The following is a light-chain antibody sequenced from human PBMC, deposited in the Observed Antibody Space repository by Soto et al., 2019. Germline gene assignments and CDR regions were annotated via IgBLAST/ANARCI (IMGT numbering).Light chain of an antibody. CDR3: QQRSNWPPEYP. CDR2: DAS. Sequence: EIVLTQSPATLSLSPGERATLSCMASQSVSSYLAWYQQKPGQAPRLLIYDASNRATGIPARFSRSGSGTDFTLTISSLEPEDFAVDYGQQRSNWPPEYPWGQGTKLEIK. CDR1: QSVSSY. J-gene: IGKJ2*01. V-gene: IGKV3-11*01.